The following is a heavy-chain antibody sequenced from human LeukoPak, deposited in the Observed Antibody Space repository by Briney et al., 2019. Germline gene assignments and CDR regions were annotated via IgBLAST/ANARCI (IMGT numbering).Heavy chain of an antibody. CDR2: INHSGST. Sequence: PSETLSLTCAVYGGSFSGYYWSWIRQPPGKGLEWIGEINHSGSTNYNPSLKSRVTISVDTSKNQFSLKLSSVTAADTAVYYCARPTWIQLWLRAFDIWGQGTMVTVSS. CDR1: GGSFSGYY. CDR3: ARPTWIQLWLRAFDI. D-gene: IGHD5-18*01. J-gene: IGHJ3*02. V-gene: IGHV4-34*01.